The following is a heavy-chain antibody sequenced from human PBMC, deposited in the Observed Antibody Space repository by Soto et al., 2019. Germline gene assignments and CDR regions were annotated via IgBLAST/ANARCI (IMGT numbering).Heavy chain of an antibody. V-gene: IGHV1-69*02. CDR2: IIPILGIA. Sequence: QVQLVQSGAEVKKPGSSVKVSCKASVGTFSSYTISWVRQAPGQGLEWMGRIIPILGIANYAQKFQGRVTITADKSTSTAYMELSSLRSEDTAGYYCARAPNSGSYSEDYWGQGTLVTVSS. CDR1: VGTFSSYT. CDR3: ARAPNSGSYSEDY. D-gene: IGHD1-26*01. J-gene: IGHJ4*02.